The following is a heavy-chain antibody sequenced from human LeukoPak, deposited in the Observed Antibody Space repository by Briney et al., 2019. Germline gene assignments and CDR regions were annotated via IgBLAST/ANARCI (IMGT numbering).Heavy chain of an antibody. Sequence: GGSLRLSCAASGFTFSIYWVHWVRQAPGKGLVWVSRINRDGSTTKYADSVKGRFTVSRDNAKNTLNLQMNSLRAEVTAVYYCARDKKSGESSEIDYWGQGTLVTVSS. CDR1: GFTFSIYW. CDR3: ARDKKSGESSEIDY. D-gene: IGHD3-10*01. CDR2: INRDGSTT. V-gene: IGHV3-74*03. J-gene: IGHJ4*02.